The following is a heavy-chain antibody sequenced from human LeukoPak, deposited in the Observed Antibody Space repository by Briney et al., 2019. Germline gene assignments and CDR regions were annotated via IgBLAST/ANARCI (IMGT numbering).Heavy chain of an antibody. CDR2: ISAYNGNT. J-gene: IGHJ4*02. V-gene: IGHV1-18*01. CDR3: ARGRLRYLDWTRAYSDY. CDR1: GYTFTSYG. Sequence: GASVKVSCKASGYTFTSYGISWVRQAPGQGLEWMGWISAYNGNTIYAQTLQDRLTVTTDTSTSTAYMELRSLRSDDTAVYYCARGRLRYLDWTRAYSDYWGQGTLVTVSS. D-gene: IGHD3-9*01.